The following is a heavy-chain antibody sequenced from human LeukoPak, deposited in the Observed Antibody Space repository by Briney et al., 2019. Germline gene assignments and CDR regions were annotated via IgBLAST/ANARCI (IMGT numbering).Heavy chain of an antibody. D-gene: IGHD3-10*01. V-gene: IGHV4-39*01. CDR2: IYYSGST. CDR1: GDSISSRSYY. Sequence: SETLSLTCTVSGDSISSRSYYWGWIRQPPGKGLEWIGSIYYSGSTYYNPSLKSRVTISVNTSKNQFSLKLSSVTAADTAVYYCARGHYYGSGSYYNGRIRYGKTFDYWGQGTLVTVSS. CDR3: ARGHYYGSGSYYNGRIRYGKTFDY. J-gene: IGHJ4*02.